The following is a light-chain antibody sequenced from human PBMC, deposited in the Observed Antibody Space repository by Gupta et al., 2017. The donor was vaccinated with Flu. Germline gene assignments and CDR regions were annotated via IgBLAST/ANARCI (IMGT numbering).Light chain of an antibody. Sequence: DSVMTQSPLSLPVTPGEPASISFRSSQSLLHSNGYNYLDWYLQEPGQSPQLLIYLGSNRASGVPDRFSGSGSGTDFTLKISRVEAEDVGVYYCMQALQTPITFGGGTKVEIK. V-gene: IGKV2-28*01. CDR2: LGS. CDR3: MQALQTPIT. J-gene: IGKJ4*01. CDR1: QSLLHSNGYNY.